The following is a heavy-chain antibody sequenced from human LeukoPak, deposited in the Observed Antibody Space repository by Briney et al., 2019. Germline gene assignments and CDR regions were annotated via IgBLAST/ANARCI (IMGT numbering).Heavy chain of an antibody. CDR3: ARHIQVAFRMSRLGWFDI. CDR1: GGSISSYY. V-gene: IGHV4-4*07. D-gene: IGHD3-3*02. J-gene: IGHJ5*02. Sequence: PSETLSLTCTVSGGSISSYYWTWIRQPAGKGLEWIGRIYTSGNTNYNPSLQSRVTMSVDTSKNQFSLKLSSVTAADTAVYYCARHIQVAFRMSRLGWFDIWGQGTLVTVSS. CDR2: IYTSGNT.